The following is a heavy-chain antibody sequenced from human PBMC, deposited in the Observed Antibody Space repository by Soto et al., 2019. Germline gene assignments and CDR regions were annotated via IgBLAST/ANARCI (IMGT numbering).Heavy chain of an antibody. Sequence: ASVKVSCKASGYTFTSYGISWVRQAPGQGLEWMGWISAYNGNTNYAQKLQGRVTMTTDTSTSTAYMELRSLRSDDTAVYYCAASSGSSRPYDGHAAFDIWGQGTLVTVSS. CDR1: GYTFTSYG. CDR2: ISAYNGNT. V-gene: IGHV1-18*01. J-gene: IGHJ3*02. CDR3: AASSGSSRPYDGHAAFDI. D-gene: IGHD1-26*01.